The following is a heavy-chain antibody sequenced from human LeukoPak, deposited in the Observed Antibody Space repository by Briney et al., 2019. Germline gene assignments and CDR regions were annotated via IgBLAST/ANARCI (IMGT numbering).Heavy chain of an antibody. D-gene: IGHD1-1*01. V-gene: IGHV3-11*01. CDR2: ISSSGSTI. J-gene: IGHJ4*02. Sequence: GGSLRLSCAASGFTFSDYYMSWIRQAPGKGLEWVSYISSSGSTIYYADSVKGRFTISRDNSKNTLYLQMNSLRAEDTAVYYCANTPWSYFDYWGQGTLVTVSS. CDR1: GFTFSDYY. CDR3: ANTPWSYFDY.